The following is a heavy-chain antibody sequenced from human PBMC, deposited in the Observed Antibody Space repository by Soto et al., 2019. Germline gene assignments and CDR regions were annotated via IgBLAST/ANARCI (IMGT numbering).Heavy chain of an antibody. D-gene: IGHD2-2*01. Sequence: SVKVSCKVSGYTLTELSMHWVRQAPGKGLEWLGGIIPIFGTSNYAQKFQGRVTITADESTSTAYMELSSPRSEDTAVYYCARDRCSSTSCQNDYWGQGTLVTVSS. CDR3: ARDRCSSTSCQNDY. V-gene: IGHV1-69*13. CDR1: GYTLTELS. J-gene: IGHJ4*02. CDR2: IIPIFGTS.